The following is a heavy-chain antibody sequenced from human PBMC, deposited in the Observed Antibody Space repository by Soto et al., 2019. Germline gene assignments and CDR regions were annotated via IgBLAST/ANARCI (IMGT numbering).Heavy chain of an antibody. CDR2: VYYRGRS. J-gene: IGHJ4*02. D-gene: IGHD4-17*01. CDR1: GGSVTNSSYY. V-gene: IGHV4-39*01. CDR3: VSQRTTVPTQAYFDY. Sequence: SETLSLTCTVSGGSVTNSSYYWGWIRQSPGKGLEWIGSVYYRGRSYSKSSVKSPVTISVDTSKNRFSLSLNSVTASDTAVYFCVSQRTTVPTQAYFDYWGPGALVTVS.